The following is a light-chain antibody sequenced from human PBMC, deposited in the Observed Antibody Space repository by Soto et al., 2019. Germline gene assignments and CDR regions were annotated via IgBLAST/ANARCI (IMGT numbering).Light chain of an antibody. Sequence: DIVMTQSPDYLAVSLGERATINCKSSQSVLYSSNNKNHLAWYQQKPGQPPKLLIYWASTRESGVPDRFSGSGSGTDFTLTISSLQAEDVAVYYCQQYYSTPPTFGQVTKVEIK. V-gene: IGKV4-1*01. CDR3: QQYYSTPPT. J-gene: IGKJ1*01. CDR2: WAS. CDR1: QSVLYSSNNKNH.